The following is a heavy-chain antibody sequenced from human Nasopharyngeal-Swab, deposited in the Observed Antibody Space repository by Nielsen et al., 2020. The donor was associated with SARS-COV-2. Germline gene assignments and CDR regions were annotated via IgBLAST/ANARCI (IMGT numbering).Heavy chain of an antibody. V-gene: IGHV4-59*08. Sequence: SETLSLTCTVSGGSIGTYYWSWIRQPPGKGLEWIGYIYYTGSTKYNPSLKGRVTLSVDTSENQFSLRLTSVTAADSAVYYCARQDVSGSYRFMVYWGQGTLVTVSS. CDR3: ARQDVSGSYRFMVY. CDR1: GGSIGTYY. CDR2: IYYTGST. D-gene: IGHD3-16*02. J-gene: IGHJ4*02.